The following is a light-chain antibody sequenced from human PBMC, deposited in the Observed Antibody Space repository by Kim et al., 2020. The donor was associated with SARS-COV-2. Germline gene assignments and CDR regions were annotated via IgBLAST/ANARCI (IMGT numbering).Light chain of an antibody. V-gene: IGKV3-20*01. Sequence: LSPGERATLSCRASQSVTSSYLAWYQQRPGQAPRLLIYGASSRATGIPDRFSGSGSGTDFTLTISRLEPEDFAVYYCQQYGSSPRTFGQGTKLEI. J-gene: IGKJ2*01. CDR2: GAS. CDR1: QSVTSSY. CDR3: QQYGSSPRT.